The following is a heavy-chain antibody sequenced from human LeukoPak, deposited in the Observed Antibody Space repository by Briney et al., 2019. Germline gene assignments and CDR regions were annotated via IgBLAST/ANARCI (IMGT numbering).Heavy chain of an antibody. CDR3: ARTSTAGFDY. D-gene: IGHD4-17*01. J-gene: IGHJ4*02. CDR1: GFTFSSYW. Sequence: GGSLRLSCAASGFTFSSYWMHWVRQTPGRGLVWVARINTDGTIIDYADSVQGRFTISRDNAKNTLYLQMNSLRAEDTALYYCARTSTAGFDYWGQGTLVTVSS. V-gene: IGHV3-74*01. CDR2: INTDGTII.